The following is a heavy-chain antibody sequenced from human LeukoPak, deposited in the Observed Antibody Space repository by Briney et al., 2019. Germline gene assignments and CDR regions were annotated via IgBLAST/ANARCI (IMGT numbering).Heavy chain of an antibody. D-gene: IGHD6-19*01. Sequence: SETLSLTCAVYGGSFSGYYWSWMRQPPGKGVEWIGEINHSGSTNYNPSLKSRVTISVDTSKNQFSLKLSSVTAADTAVYYCARGPGSGWLIDAFDIWGQGTMVTVSS. CDR2: INHSGST. J-gene: IGHJ3*02. V-gene: IGHV4-34*01. CDR3: ARGPGSGWLIDAFDI. CDR1: GGSFSGYY.